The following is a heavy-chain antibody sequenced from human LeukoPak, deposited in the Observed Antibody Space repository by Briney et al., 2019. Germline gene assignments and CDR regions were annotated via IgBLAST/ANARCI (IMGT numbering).Heavy chain of an antibody. D-gene: IGHD3-16*01. J-gene: IGHJ6*02. Sequence: PGGSLRLSCAASGFTFSSYWMSWVRQAPGKGLEWVSSISSSSSYIYYADSVKGRFTISRDNAKNSLYLQMNSLRAEDTAVYYCARGARGDYYYGMDVWGQGTTVTVSS. CDR3: ARGARGDYYYGMDV. V-gene: IGHV3-21*01. CDR1: GFTFSSYW. CDR2: ISSSSSYI.